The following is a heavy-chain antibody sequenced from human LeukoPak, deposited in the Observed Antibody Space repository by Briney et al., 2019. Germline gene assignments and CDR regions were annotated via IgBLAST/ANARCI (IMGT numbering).Heavy chain of an antibody. Sequence: SQTLSLTCTVSGGSISSGGYYWSWIRQHPGKGLEWIGYIYYSGSTNYNPSLKSRVTISVDTSKSQFSLKRNSVTAADTAVYYCAGGGDSGGYYYPMFDYWGQGTLVTVSS. CDR3: AGGGDSGGYYYPMFDY. D-gene: IGHD3-22*01. J-gene: IGHJ4*02. CDR2: IYYSGST. CDR1: GGSISSGGYY. V-gene: IGHV4-61*08.